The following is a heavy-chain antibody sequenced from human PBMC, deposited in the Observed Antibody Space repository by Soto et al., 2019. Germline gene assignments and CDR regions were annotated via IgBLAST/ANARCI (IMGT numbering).Heavy chain of an antibody. Sequence: SETLSLTCAVYGGSFSGYYWTWIRQPPGTGLEWIGEINHSGSTNYNPSLKSRVTVSVDTSKNQFSLKLTSVTAAVTAVYYCARDRTAGGFDYWGQGTPVTVSS. CDR1: GGSFSGYY. CDR2: INHSGST. CDR3: ARDRTAGGFDY. V-gene: IGHV4-34*01. D-gene: IGHD6-13*01. J-gene: IGHJ4*02.